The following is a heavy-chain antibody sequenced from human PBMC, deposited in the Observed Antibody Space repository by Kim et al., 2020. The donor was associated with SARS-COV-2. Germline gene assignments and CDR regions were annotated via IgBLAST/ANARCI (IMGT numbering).Heavy chain of an antibody. J-gene: IGHJ4*02. CDR2: ISWNSGSI. CDR3: AKEGVPGYSSSWGYFDY. CDR1: GFTFDDYA. Sequence: GGSLRLSCAASGFTFDDYAMHWVRQAPGKGLEWVSGISWNSGSIGYADSVKGRFTISRDNAKNSLYLQMNSLRAEDTALYYCAKEGVPGYSSSWGYFDYWGQGTLVTVSS. V-gene: IGHV3-9*01. D-gene: IGHD6-13*01.